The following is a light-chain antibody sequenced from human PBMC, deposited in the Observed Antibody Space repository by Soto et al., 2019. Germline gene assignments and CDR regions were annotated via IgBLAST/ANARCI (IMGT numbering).Light chain of an antibody. CDR3: QQYNSFSPWT. J-gene: IGKJ1*01. V-gene: IGKV1-5*03. CDR1: QSIRSW. Sequence: DIQMTQSPSTLSGSVGDRVTITCRASQSIRSWLAWYQQKPGKAPKLLIYKASSLESGVPSRFSASGSGAEFTLTISNLQPDDFATYYCQQYNSFSPWTFGQGTKVDIK. CDR2: KAS.